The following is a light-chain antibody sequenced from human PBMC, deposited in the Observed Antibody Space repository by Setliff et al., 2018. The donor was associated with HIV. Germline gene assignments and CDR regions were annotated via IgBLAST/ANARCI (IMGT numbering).Light chain of an antibody. V-gene: IGLV1-36*01. CDR2: YDD. J-gene: IGLJ2*01. CDR3: AAWDDSLNGVV. CDR1: SSNIGNNV. Sequence: QSVLTQPPSVSEAPRQRVTISCSGSSSNIGNNVANWYQQLPGKAPKLLIYYDDLLPSGVSDRFSGSKSGTSASLAISGLQSEDEADYYCAAWDDSLNGVVFGGGTKVTVL.